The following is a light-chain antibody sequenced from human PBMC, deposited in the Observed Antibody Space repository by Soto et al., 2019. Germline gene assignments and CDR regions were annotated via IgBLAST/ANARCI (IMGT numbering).Light chain of an antibody. CDR2: DVT. CDR3: SSYSSSTTHVV. CDR1: SSDVGDFNH. V-gene: IGLV2-14*03. J-gene: IGLJ2*01. Sequence: QSALTQPASVSGSPGRSVTISCTGTSSDVGDFNHVSWYQHLPGRAPKLIIYDVTNRPSGISYRFSASKSGRTASLTISGLQAEDEAYYYCSSYSSSTTHVVFGGGTKLTVL.